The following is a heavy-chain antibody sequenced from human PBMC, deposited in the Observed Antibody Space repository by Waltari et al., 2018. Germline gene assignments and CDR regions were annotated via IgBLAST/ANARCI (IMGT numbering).Heavy chain of an antibody. Sequence: QVQLVQSGAEVKKPGSSVKVSCKVSGDTFSSHTISWVRQAPGQGRECMGRIIPIRGIEDYAQKSQGRVTITADKSTNTAYMELSSLRSEDTAVYYCAAATKSYGLDVWGLGTTVTVSS. CDR2: IIPIRGIE. CDR1: GDTFSSHT. V-gene: IGHV1-69*02. D-gene: IGHD2-8*01. CDR3: AAATKSYGLDV. J-gene: IGHJ6*02.